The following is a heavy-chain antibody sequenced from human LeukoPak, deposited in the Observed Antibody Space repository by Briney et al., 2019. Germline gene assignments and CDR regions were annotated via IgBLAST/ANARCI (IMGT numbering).Heavy chain of an antibody. Sequence: ASVKVSCKASGYTFTSYYMHWVRQAPGQGLEWMGIINPSGGSTSYAQKFQGRVTMTRDTSTSTVYMELSSLRSEDTAVYHCARDRITGTTRHYHYYGMDVWGQGTTVTVSS. D-gene: IGHD1-7*01. CDR1: GYTFTSYY. CDR3: ARDRITGTTRHYHYYGMDV. CDR2: INPSGGST. V-gene: IGHV1-46*01. J-gene: IGHJ6*02.